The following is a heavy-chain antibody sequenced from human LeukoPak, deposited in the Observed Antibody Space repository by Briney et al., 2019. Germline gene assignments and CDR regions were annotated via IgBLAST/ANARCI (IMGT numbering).Heavy chain of an antibody. V-gene: IGHV1-69*05. Sequence: SVKVSCKAYGGTFSSYAISWVRQAPGQGLEWMGRIIPIFGTANFAQKFQGRVTITTDESTSTAYMELSSLRSEDTAVYYCAREGGNIVVVVAGYFDYWGQGTLVTVSS. J-gene: IGHJ4*02. CDR3: AREGGNIVVVVAGYFDY. D-gene: IGHD2-15*01. CDR1: GGTFSSYA. CDR2: IIPIFGTA.